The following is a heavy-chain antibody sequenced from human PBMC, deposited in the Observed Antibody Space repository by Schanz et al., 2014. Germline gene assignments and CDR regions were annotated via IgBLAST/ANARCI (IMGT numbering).Heavy chain of an antibody. CDR2: LWHDGSKK. CDR3: AGDFNGYVPHIDY. CDR1: GFTFSSYD. Sequence: QVQLVESGGGVVQPGRSLRLSCVASGFTFSSYDVFWVRQAPGKGLEWVAILWHDGSKKYYADSVKGRFTVSRDTSKTTYYLQLNSLTADTTAVYCAAGDFNGYVPHIDYWGQGSLVTVSS. J-gene: IGHJ4*02. V-gene: IGHV3-33*01. D-gene: IGHD5-12*01.